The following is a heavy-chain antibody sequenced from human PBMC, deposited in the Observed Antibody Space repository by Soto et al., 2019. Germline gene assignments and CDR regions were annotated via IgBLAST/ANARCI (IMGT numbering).Heavy chain of an antibody. V-gene: IGHV5-51*01. CDR3: ASNNDFWSGSFDY. CDR1: GYSFTSLC. CDR2: IYPGDSDT. D-gene: IGHD3-3*01. J-gene: IGHJ4*02. Sequence: PGESLKISCKGSGYSFTSLCIGRVRQMPGKGLEWMGIIYPGDSDTRYSPSFQGQVTISADKSISTAYLQWSSLKASDTAMYYCASNNDFWSGSFDYWGQGTLVTVSS.